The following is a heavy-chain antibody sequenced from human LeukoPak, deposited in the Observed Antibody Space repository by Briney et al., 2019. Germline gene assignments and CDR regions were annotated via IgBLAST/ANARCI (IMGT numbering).Heavy chain of an antibody. D-gene: IGHD1-1*01. CDR2: IIPIFNTT. CDR1: ADTFSNYP. CDR3: AREAGTTFRTTTFDS. V-gene: IGHV1-69*06. J-gene: IGHJ4*02. Sequence: SVKVSCKASADTFSNYPISWVRQAPGRGLEWMGGIIPIFNTTNYAQKSQGRVTITADKSTNSAYMELSSLRSEDTAVYYCAREAGTTFRTTTFDSWGQGTRVTVSS.